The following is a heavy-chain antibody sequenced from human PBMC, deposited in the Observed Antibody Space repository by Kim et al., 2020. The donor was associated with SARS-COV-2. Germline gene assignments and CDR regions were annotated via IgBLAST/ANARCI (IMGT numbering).Heavy chain of an antibody. Sequence: GGSLRLSCAASGFTFSGSAMHWVRQASGKGLEWVALIRSKANSYATAYAASVKGRFTISWDDSKNTAYLQMNNLKTEDTAVYYCTRMTTVTTDDYWGQGTLVTVSS. V-gene: IGHV3-73*01. D-gene: IGHD4-17*01. J-gene: IGHJ4*02. CDR2: IRSKANSYAT. CDR1: GFTFSGSA. CDR3: TRMTTVTTDDY.